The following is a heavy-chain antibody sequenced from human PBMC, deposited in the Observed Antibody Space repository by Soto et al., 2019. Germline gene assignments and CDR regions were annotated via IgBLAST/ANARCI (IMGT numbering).Heavy chain of an antibody. V-gene: IGHV1-18*01. J-gene: IGHJ4*02. CDR2: LSVYNGNT. CDR3: ARSAWAQDTATFDR. Sequence: ASVKVSCKASGYTFTRYGITWVRQAPGQGLEWMGWLSVYNGNTNHAQKLQGRVSMTTDTSTSTAYMELRSLGSDDTAVYYCARSAWAQDTATFDRWGQGTLVTVSS. D-gene: IGHD5-18*01. CDR1: GYTFTRYG.